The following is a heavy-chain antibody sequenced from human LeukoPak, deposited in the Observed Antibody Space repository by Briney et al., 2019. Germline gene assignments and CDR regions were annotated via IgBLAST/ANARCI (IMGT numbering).Heavy chain of an antibody. D-gene: IGHD3-22*01. CDR3: ARAHYYDSSGYYYAFDI. V-gene: IGHV1-2*02. Sequence: ASVKVSCKASGYTFTGYYMHWVRQAPGQGLEWMGWINPNSGGTNYAQKFQGRVTMTRDTSTSTVYMELSSLRSEDTAVYYCARAHYYDSSGYYYAFDIWGQGTMVTVSS. J-gene: IGHJ3*02. CDR1: GYTFTGYY. CDR2: INPNSGGT.